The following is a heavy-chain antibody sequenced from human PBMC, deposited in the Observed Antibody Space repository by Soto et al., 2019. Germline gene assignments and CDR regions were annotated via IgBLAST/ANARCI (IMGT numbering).Heavy chain of an antibody. CDR3: AKASGSGSYYSNVDYYYYGMDV. CDR1: GGSFSGYY. CDR2: INHSGST. V-gene: IGHV4-34*01. Sequence: KTSETLSLTCAVYGGSFSGYYWSWIRQPPGKGLEWIGEINHSGSTNYNPSLKSRVTISVDTSKNQFSLKLSSVTAADTAVYYCAKASGSGSYYSNVDYYYYGMDVRGEGTTVTVSS. J-gene: IGHJ6*04. D-gene: IGHD3-10*01.